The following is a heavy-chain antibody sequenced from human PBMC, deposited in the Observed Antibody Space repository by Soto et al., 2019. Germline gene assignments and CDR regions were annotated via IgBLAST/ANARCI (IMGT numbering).Heavy chain of an antibody. Sequence: ETLSLTCTVSGGSISSSSYYWGWIRQPPGKGPEWIGSIYYSGSTYYNPSLKSRVTISVDTSKNQFSLKLSSVTAADTAVYYCARTIFRYYFDYWGQGTRVTVAS. CDR1: GGSISSSSYY. J-gene: IGHJ4*02. CDR3: ARTIFRYYFDY. CDR2: IYYSGST. D-gene: IGHD3-9*01. V-gene: IGHV4-39*01.